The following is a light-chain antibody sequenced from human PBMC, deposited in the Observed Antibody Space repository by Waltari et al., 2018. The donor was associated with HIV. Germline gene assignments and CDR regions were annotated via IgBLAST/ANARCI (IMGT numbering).Light chain of an antibody. Sequence: QSVLPQPPSASGTPGQRVTISCSGSSSNIGSNYVYWYQQLPGTAPKLLFYRNNQRPSGVPDRFSGSKSGTSASLAISGLRSEDEADYYCATWDDSLNVVFGGGTKLTVL. V-gene: IGLV1-47*01. J-gene: IGLJ3*02. CDR2: RNN. CDR3: ATWDDSLNVV. CDR1: SSNIGSNY.